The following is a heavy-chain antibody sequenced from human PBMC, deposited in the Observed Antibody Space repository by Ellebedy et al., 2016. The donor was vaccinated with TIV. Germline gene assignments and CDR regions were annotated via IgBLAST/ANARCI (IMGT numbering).Heavy chain of an antibody. Sequence: ASVKVSCXASGYTFTGYYMHWVRQAPGQGLEWMGWINPNSGGTNYAQKFQGWVTMTRDTSISTAYMELSRLRSDDTAVYYCARSHRLRYFDWPRAPTSGMRDGMDVWGQGTTVTVSS. CDR1: GYTFTGYY. V-gene: IGHV1-2*04. J-gene: IGHJ6*02. D-gene: IGHD3-9*01. CDR3: ARSHRLRYFDWPRAPTSGMRDGMDV. CDR2: INPNSGGT.